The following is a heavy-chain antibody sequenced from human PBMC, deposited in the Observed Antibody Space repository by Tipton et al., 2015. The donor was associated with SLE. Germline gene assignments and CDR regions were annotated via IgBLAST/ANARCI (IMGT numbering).Heavy chain of an antibody. Sequence: LRLSCAVYGGSFSGYYWSWIRQPPGKGLEWIGEINRSGGTNYNPSLKSRVTVSVDTSKNQLSLNLNPVTAADTAVYYCARPDLIWGQGTQVTVSS. J-gene: IGHJ4*02. D-gene: IGHD1-14*01. CDR2: INRSGGT. CDR3: ARPDLI. V-gene: IGHV4-34*01. CDR1: GGSFSGYY.